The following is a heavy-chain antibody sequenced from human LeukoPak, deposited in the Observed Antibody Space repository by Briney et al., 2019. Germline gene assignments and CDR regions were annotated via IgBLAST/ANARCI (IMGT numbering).Heavy chain of an antibody. Sequence: GGSLRLSCAASGITFSYYGMHWVRQAPGKGLEGLAFISYDGSSKYYADSVKGRFTISRDNSKNTLSLQMNSLGAEDTAVYYCAKDQGDTVPLYFDYWGQGTLVTVSS. V-gene: IGHV3-30*18. CDR1: GITFSYYG. CDR2: ISYDGSSK. D-gene: IGHD4-17*01. J-gene: IGHJ4*02. CDR3: AKDQGDTVPLYFDY.